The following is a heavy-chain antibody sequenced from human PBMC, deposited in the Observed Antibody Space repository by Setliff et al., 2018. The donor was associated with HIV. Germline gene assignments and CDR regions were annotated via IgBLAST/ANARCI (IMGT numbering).Heavy chain of an antibody. V-gene: IGHV1-2*02. D-gene: IGHD6-13*01. CDR1: GYTFTDYY. CDR2: IKPDSSGT. Sequence: ASVKVSCKASGYTFTDYYLHWVRQAPGQGLEWMGWIKPDSSGTNYAQNFQGRVTMISETSVSTAYMELSRLTSDDTAVYYCAGGRRTAPGSFYYYYYMDVWGKGTTVTVSS. CDR3: AGGRRTAPGSFYYYYYMDV. J-gene: IGHJ6*03.